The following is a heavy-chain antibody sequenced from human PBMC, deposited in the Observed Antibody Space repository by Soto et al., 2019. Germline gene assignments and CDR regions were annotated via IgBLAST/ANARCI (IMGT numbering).Heavy chain of an antibody. J-gene: IGHJ5*02. CDR1: GGSINSGDYY. V-gene: IGHV4-30-4*01. Sequence: PSETLSLTCTVSGGSINSGDYYSTWFRQPPGKGLEWIGYIYYDGNSQHNPSLKSRVTMSIDTSKNQFSLNLSSVTAADTAVYYCARDRRWLPRGPNNWLDLWGQGTQVTGLL. CDR2: IYYDGNS. D-gene: IGHD5-12*01. CDR3: ARDRRWLPRGPNNWLDL.